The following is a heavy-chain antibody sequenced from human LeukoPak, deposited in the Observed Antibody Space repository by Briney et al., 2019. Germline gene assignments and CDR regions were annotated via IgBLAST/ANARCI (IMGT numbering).Heavy chain of an antibody. CDR2: IYYSGST. V-gene: IGHV4-59*08. D-gene: IGHD1-26*01. Sequence: TETLSLTCTVSGGSISSYYWSWIRQPPGKGLEWTGYIYYSGSTNYNPSLKSRVTISVDTSKNQFSLKLSSVTAADTAVYYCARYSGSYSYWFDPWGQGTLVTVSS. CDR3: ARYSGSYSYWFDP. J-gene: IGHJ5*02. CDR1: GGSISSYY.